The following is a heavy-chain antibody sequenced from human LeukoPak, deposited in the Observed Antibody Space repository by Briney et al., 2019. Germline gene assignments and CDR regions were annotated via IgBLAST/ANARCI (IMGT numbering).Heavy chain of an antibody. CDR2: IYYSGST. CDR1: GGSISSYY. V-gene: IGHV4-59*08. Sequence: SETLSLTCTGSGGSISSYYWSWIRQPPGKGLEWIGYIYYSGSTNYNPSLKSRVTISVDTSKNQFSLKLSSVTAADTAVYYCLRHVHGIRYFDWVHAFDIWGQGTMVTVSS. CDR3: LRHVHGIRYFDWVHAFDI. J-gene: IGHJ3*02. D-gene: IGHD3-9*01.